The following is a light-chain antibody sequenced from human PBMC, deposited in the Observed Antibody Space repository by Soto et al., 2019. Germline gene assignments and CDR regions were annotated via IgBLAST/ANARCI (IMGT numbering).Light chain of an antibody. J-gene: IGKJ5*01. V-gene: IGKV1-12*01. CDR1: QDIITW. CDR3: QQTDSFPIT. Sequence: DIPMTQSPSSVTASFVARGTIXGRASQDIITWLAWYQQKPGKAPNLLIYTASNLQSGVPSRFSGSGSGTHFTLTISSLQPEDFGTYYCQQTDSFPITFGQGTRLEIK. CDR2: TAS.